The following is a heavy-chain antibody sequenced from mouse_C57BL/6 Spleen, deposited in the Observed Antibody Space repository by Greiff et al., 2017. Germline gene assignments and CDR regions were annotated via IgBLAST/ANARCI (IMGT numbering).Heavy chain of an antibody. J-gene: IGHJ3*01. CDR1: GYAFTNYL. D-gene: IGHD2-3*01. Sequence: VQLQQSGAELVRPGTSVKVSCKASGYAFTNYLIEWVKQRPGQGLEWIGVINPGSGGTNYNEKFKGKETLTADKSSSTAYMQLSSLTSEDSAVYFCARSRDGAWFAYWGQGTLVTVSA. CDR3: ARSRDGAWFAY. CDR2: INPGSGGT. V-gene: IGHV1-54*01.